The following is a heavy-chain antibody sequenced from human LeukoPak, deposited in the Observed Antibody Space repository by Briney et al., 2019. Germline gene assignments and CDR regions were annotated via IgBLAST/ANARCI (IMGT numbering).Heavy chain of an antibody. V-gene: IGHV3-21*01. Sequence: PGGSLRLSCAASGFTFSSYSMNWVRRAPGKGLEWVSSITSSSTYIYYADSVKGRFTISRDNAKNSLYLQMNSLRAEDTAVYYCARDSSIQSLDPWGQGTLVTVSS. CDR3: ARDSSIQSLDP. J-gene: IGHJ5*02. CDR2: ITSSSTYI. D-gene: IGHD5-18*01. CDR1: GFTFSSYS.